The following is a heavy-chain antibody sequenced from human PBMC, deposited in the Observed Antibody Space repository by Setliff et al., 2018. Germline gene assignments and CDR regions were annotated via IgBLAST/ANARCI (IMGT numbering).Heavy chain of an antibody. Sequence: SVKVSCKASGYTFTGYYFHWVRQAPGQGLEWVGGIVRLLRSANYAQKFQGRVTITTDESTAYMELTSLRSEDSAIYYCALTIQSGDFRTQYFDPWGQGTLVTVSS. J-gene: IGHJ5*02. D-gene: IGHD1-26*01. CDR3: ALTIQSGDFRTQYFDP. V-gene: IGHV1-69*16. CDR2: IVRLLRSA. CDR1: GYTFTGYY.